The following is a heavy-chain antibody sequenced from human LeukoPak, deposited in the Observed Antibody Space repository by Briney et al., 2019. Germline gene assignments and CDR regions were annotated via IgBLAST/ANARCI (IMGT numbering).Heavy chain of an antibody. V-gene: IGHV1-69*01. D-gene: IGHD6-13*01. CDR1: GGTFSSYA. Sequence: SVRVSCKASGGTFSSYAISWVRQAPGQGLEWMGGIIPIFGTANYAQKFQGRVTITADESTSTAYMELSSLRSEDAAVYYCARDFRSSWLDWFDPWGQGTLVTVSS. CDR3: ARDFRSSWLDWFDP. CDR2: IIPIFGTA. J-gene: IGHJ5*02.